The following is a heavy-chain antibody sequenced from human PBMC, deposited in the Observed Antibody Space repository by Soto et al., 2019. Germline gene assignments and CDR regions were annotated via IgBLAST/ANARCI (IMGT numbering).Heavy chain of an antibody. Sequence: QVQLVQSGAEVKKPGSSVKVSCKASGGTFSSYAISWVRQAPGQGLEWMGGIIPIFGTANYAQKFQGRVTIXAVXATSTAYMELSSLRSEDTAVYYCARSLTTVTLFDYWGQGTLVTVSS. CDR2: IIPIFGTA. CDR1: GGTFSSYA. CDR3: ARSLTTVTLFDY. D-gene: IGHD4-17*01. J-gene: IGHJ4*02. V-gene: IGHV1-69*12.